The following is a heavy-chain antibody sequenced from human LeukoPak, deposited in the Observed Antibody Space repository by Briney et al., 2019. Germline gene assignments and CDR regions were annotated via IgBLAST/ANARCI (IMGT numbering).Heavy chain of an antibody. Sequence: PGGSLRLSCAASGFTFSSYSMNWVRQAPGKGLEWASYISGSAASRYYADSVKGRFTISRDNSNNTLYLQMNSLRAEDTAVYYCAKTRSMVRGVLDYWGQGTLVTVSS. J-gene: IGHJ4*02. V-gene: IGHV3-23*01. CDR1: GFTFSSYS. D-gene: IGHD3-10*01. CDR2: ISGSAASR. CDR3: AKTRSMVRGVLDY.